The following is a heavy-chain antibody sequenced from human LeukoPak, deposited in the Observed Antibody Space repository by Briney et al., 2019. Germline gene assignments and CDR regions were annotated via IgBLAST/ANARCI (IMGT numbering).Heavy chain of an antibody. D-gene: IGHD2-2*01. CDR3: AKSGSVPPDY. Sequence: GGSPRLSCAASGFTFTIYAMSWVRQSPGKGLEWVSSTSDSGDRTYYADSVKGRFTISRDNSRNTLYLQVNSLRAEDTAVYYCAKSGSVPPDYWGQGTLVTVSS. CDR1: GFTFTIYA. V-gene: IGHV3-23*01. CDR2: TSDSGDRT. J-gene: IGHJ4*02.